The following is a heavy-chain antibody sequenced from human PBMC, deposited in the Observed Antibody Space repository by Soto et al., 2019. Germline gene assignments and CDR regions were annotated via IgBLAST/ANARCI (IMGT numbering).Heavy chain of an antibody. V-gene: IGHV4-61*08. Sequence: SETLSLTCTVSGGSVSSGDYYWSWIRQPPGKGLEWIGYIYYSGSTNYNPSLKSRVSISLDTSKNQFSLRLTSVTAADTAVYYCARIPVDTYMINWFDPWGQGTTVTVSS. CDR1: GGSVSSGDYY. D-gene: IGHD5-18*01. CDR3: ARIPVDTYMINWFDP. J-gene: IGHJ6*02. CDR2: IYYSGST.